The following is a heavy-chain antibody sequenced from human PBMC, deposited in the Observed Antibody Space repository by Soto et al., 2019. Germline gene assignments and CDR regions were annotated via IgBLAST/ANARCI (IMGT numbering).Heavy chain of an antibody. J-gene: IGHJ6*02. V-gene: IGHV1-46*01. Sequence: QVQLVQSGAEVKKPGASVKVSCKASGYTFTSYYMHWVRQAPGQGLEWMGIINPSGGSTSYAQKLQGRVTMTRDTSTSTVYMELSSLRSEDTAVYYCARADIVVVVAATSGMDVWGQGTTVTVSS. D-gene: IGHD2-15*01. CDR1: GYTFTSYY. CDR3: ARADIVVVVAATSGMDV. CDR2: INPSGGST.